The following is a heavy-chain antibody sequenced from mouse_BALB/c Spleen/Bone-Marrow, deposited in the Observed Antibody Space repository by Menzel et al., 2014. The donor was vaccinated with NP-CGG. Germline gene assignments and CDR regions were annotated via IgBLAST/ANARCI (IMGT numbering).Heavy chain of an antibody. J-gene: IGHJ4*01. D-gene: IGHD2-1*01. CDR1: GFSLTSYG. CDR3: ARDRGGNYGYAMDY. CDR2: IWPGGST. Sequence: VMLVESGPGLVAPSQSLSITCTVSGFSLTSYGVHWVRRSPGKGLEWLGVIWPGGSTNYNSALMSRLTISKDNSKSQVFLKMNSLQTDDTAIYYCARDRGGNYGYAMDYWGQGTSVTVSS. V-gene: IGHV2-9*02.